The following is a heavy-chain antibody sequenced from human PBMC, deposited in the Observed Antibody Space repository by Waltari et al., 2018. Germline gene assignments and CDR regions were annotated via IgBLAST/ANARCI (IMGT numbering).Heavy chain of an antibody. CDR3: ARFTDGRRPAADRFDS. CDR2: ISVRGGST. D-gene: IGHD2-2*01. V-gene: IGHV3-23*01. CDR1: GFTFSSYA. Sequence: EVQLLESGGGLVQPGGSLRLSCAASGFTFSSYAMSWVRQAPGKGLGWVSAISVRGGSTYNADSVKGRFTISRDNSKNTVYLQMNSLRDEDTAVYYCARFTDGRRPAADRFDSWSQGTLVTVSS. J-gene: IGHJ4*02.